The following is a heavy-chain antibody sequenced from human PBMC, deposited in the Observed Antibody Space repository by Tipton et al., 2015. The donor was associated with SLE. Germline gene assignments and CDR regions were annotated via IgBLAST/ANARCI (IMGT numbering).Heavy chain of an antibody. J-gene: IGHJ5*02. CDR3: AREVDMRSTNSDYFDP. CDR1: GDSVSSNRAS. Sequence: GLVKPSQTLSFTCAISGDSVSSNRASWNWIRQSPSRGLEWLGRTYYRSRWYYDYPPSMKTRITIDPDTSKNQFSLHLNSVTPDDTAVYFCAREVDMRSTNSDYFDPWGQGTLVTVSS. CDR2: TYYRSRWYY. D-gene: IGHD1-7*01. V-gene: IGHV6-1*01.